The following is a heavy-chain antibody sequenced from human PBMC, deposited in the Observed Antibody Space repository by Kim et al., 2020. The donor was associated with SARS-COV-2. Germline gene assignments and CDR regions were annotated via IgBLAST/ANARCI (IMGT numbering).Heavy chain of an antibody. V-gene: IGHV3-23*01. CDR3: AKGQSGKRQERYSDY. Sequence: GGSLRLSCAASGYTFTNYAMTWVRQAPGMGLEWVAAVSASGLRTYYADSLRGRLTISKDNSKNTVILQMNSLRPEDSAIYYGAKGQSGKRQERYSDYWG. CDR1: GYTFTNYA. CDR2: VSASGLRT. J-gene: IGHJ4*01. D-gene: IGHD2-15*01.